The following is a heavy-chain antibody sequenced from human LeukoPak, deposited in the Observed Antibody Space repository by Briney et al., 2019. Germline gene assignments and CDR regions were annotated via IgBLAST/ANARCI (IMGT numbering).Heavy chain of an antibody. CDR2: ISGSGGST. D-gene: IGHD3-10*01. J-gene: IGHJ4*02. V-gene: IGHV3-23*01. CDR3: DLGAGSYCQYYFDY. Sequence: GGSLRLSCAATGFTFSSYAMSWVRQAPGKGLQWVSAISGSGGSTYYADSVKGRFTISRDNSKNSLYLQMNSLRAEDTAVYYCDLGAGSYCQYYFDYWGQGTLVTVSS. CDR1: GFTFSSYA.